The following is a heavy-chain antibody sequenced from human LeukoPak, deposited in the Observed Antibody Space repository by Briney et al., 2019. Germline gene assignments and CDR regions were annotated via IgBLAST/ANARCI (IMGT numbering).Heavy chain of an antibody. V-gene: IGHV3-11*04. CDR2: IGSTI. Sequence: GGSLRLSCVASGFSLSDYYMSWIRQAPGKGLEWVSYIGSTIYYADSVKGRSTISRDNAKNSLYLQMNSLRAEDTAVYYCARDRGIVGTTGYYYMDVWGKGTTVTVSS. J-gene: IGHJ6*03. CDR3: ARDRGIVGTTGYYYMDV. CDR1: GFSLSDYY. D-gene: IGHD1-26*01.